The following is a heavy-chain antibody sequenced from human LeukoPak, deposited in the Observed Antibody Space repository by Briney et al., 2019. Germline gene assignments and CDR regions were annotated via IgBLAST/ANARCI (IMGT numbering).Heavy chain of an antibody. D-gene: IGHD3-22*01. J-gene: IGHJ4*02. CDR1: GGSFGGYY. Sequence: PSETLSLTRAVYGGSFGGYYWGWIRQPPGKGLGWIGEINHSGSTNYNPSLKSRVTISVDTSKNQFSLKLSSVTAADTAVYYCARRYYYDSGGYYYYFDYWGQGTLVTVSS. V-gene: IGHV4-34*01. CDR3: ARRYYYDSGGYYYYFDY. CDR2: INHSGST.